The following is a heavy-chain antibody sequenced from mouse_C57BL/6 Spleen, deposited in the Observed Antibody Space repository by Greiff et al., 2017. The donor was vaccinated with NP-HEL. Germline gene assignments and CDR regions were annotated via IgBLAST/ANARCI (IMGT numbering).Heavy chain of an antibody. V-gene: IGHV1-64*01. CDR3: ARWIYDGDYWYFDV. CDR2: IHPNSGST. D-gene: IGHD2-3*01. CDR1: GYTFTSYW. Sequence: VQLKQPGAELVKPGASVKLSCKASGYTFTSYWMHWVKQRPGQGLEWIGMIHPNSGSTNYNEKFKSKATLTVDKSSSTAYMQLSSLTSEDSAVYYCARWIYDGDYWYFDVWGTGTTVTVSS. J-gene: IGHJ1*03.